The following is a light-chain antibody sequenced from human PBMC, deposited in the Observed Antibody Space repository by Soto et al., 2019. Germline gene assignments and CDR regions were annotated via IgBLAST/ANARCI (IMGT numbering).Light chain of an antibody. CDR1: QSVSSSY. CDR3: QQYGSSAYT. V-gene: IGKV3-20*01. CDR2: GAS. J-gene: IGKJ2*01. Sequence: EIVLTQSPGTLSLSPGERATLSCRASQSVSSSYLAWYQQTPGQAPRLLIYGASSRATGIPDRFSGSGSGTDFTLTISRLEPEDFAVYYCQQYGSSAYTFGQGTKLEGK.